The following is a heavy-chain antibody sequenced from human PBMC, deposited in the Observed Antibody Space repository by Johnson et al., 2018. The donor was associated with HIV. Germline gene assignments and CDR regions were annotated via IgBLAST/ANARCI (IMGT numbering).Heavy chain of an antibody. CDR3: ARDYDIPRDDAFDI. Sequence: QVQLVESGGGVVRPGGSLRLSCAASGFTFDDYGMSWVRQGPGKGLEWVAVISYDGSNKYYADSVKGRFTISRDNSKNTLYLQMNSLRVEDTAVYYCARDYDIPRDDAFDIWGQGTMVTV. D-gene: IGHD3-9*01. CDR1: GFTFDDYG. CDR2: ISYDGSNK. V-gene: IGHV3-30*03. J-gene: IGHJ3*02.